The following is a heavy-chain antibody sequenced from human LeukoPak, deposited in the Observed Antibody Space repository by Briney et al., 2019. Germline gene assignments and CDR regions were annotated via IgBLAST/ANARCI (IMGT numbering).Heavy chain of an antibody. V-gene: IGHV3-48*01. CDR2: ISSSSSTI. CDR3: AKGRLERGLFDY. Sequence: GGSLRLSCAASGFTFSSYSMNWVRQAPGKGLEWVSYISSSSSTIYYADSVKGRFTISRDNSKNTLYLQMNSLRAEDTDVYYCAKGRLERGLFDYWGQGTLVTVSS. CDR1: GFTFSSYS. D-gene: IGHD1-1*01. J-gene: IGHJ4*02.